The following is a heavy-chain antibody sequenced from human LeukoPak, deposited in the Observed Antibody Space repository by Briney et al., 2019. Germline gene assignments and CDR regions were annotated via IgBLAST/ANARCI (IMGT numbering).Heavy chain of an antibody. CDR2: ISRSGSST. Sequence: GGSLRLSCAASGFTFSDYYMSWIRQAPGRGLEWISYISRSGSSTNYADSVRGRFTISRDNAKNSLYLQMNSLRAEDTAVYYCARDPATIDVVTEMNGFDIWGQGTMVTVSS. CDR1: GFTFSDYY. V-gene: IGHV3-11*05. CDR3: ARDPATIDVVTEMNGFDI. D-gene: IGHD2-21*02. J-gene: IGHJ3*02.